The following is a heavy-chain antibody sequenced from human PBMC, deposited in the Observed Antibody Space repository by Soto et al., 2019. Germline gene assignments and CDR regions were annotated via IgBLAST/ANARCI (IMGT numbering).Heavy chain of an antibody. J-gene: IGHJ5*02. CDR3: ARLASGSNWFDP. D-gene: IGHD1-26*01. CDR1: CGSIISSSYY. V-gene: IGHV4-39*01. Sequence: SETLSLTCTFSCGSIISSSYYWGWIRQPPGKGLEWIGSIYYSGSTYYNPSLKSRVTISVDTSKNQFSLKLSSVTAADTAVYYCARLASGSNWFDPWGQGTLVTVSS. CDR2: IYYSGST.